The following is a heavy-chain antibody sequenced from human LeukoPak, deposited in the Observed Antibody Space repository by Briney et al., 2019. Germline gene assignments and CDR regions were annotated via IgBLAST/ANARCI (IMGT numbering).Heavy chain of an antibody. CDR1: GYTFTSYD. CDR3: ARVRPPRYCSGGSCARTGNWFDP. Sequence: ASVKVSCKASGYTFTSYDINWVRQATGQGLEWMGWMNPNSGNTGYAQKSQGRVTMTRNTSISTAYMELSSLRSEDTAVYYCARVRPPRYCSGGSCARTGNWFDPWGQGTLVTVSS. D-gene: IGHD2-15*01. CDR2: MNPNSGNT. J-gene: IGHJ5*02. V-gene: IGHV1-8*01.